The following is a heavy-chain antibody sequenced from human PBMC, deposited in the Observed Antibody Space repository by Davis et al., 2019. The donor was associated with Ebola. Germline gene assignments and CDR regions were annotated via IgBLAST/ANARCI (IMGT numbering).Heavy chain of an antibody. CDR1: GGSFSGYY. J-gene: IGHJ4*02. CDR2: INHSGST. CDR3: VRARGGFLEIDS. Sequence: MPGGSLRLSCAVYGGSFSGYYWSWIRQPPGKGLEWIGEINHSGSTYYNPSLKSRVTISGDTSKNQIYLSMSSVTAADTAVYYCVRARGGFLEIDSWGQGMLVTVSS. V-gene: IGHV4-34*01. D-gene: IGHD3-3*01.